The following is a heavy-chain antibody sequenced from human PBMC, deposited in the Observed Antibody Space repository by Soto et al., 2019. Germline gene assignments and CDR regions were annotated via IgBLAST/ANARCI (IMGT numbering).Heavy chain of an antibody. CDR3: ARDAGELPVVTVGVFVF. CDR1: GFTFSNYA. D-gene: IGHD3-22*01. CDR2: FRGSGDST. V-gene: IGHV3-23*01. J-gene: IGHJ4*02. Sequence: GGSLRLSCAASGFTFSNYAMGWVRQAPGKGLEWVSAFRGSGDSTFYADSVKGRFTVSRDNSKKTLYLQLNSLRDGDTAVYYCARDAGELPVVTVGVFVFWGRGTLVTVSS.